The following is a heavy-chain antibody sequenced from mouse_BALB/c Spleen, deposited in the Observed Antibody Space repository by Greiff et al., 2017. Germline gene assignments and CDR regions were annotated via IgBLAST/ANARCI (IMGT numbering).Heavy chain of an antibody. CDR1: GFNIKDTY. D-gene: IGHD3-1*01. CDR3: ARSPNSAWFAY. Sequence: VQLQQSGAELVKPGASVKLSCTASGFNIKDTYMHWVKQRPEQGLEWIGRIDPANGNTKYDPKFQGKATITADTSSNTAYLQLSSLTSEDTAVYYCARSPNSAWFAYRGQGTPVTGSA. J-gene: IGHJ3*01. V-gene: IGHV14-3*02. CDR2: IDPANGNT.